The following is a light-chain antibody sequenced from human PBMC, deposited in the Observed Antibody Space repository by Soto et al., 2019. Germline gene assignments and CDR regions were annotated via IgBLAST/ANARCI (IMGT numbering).Light chain of an antibody. CDR1: GSNIGSNY. V-gene: IGLV1-47*03. CDR2: RNN. Sequence: QSVLTQPPSASGTPGQRVTISCSGSGSNIGSNYVYWYQQLPGTAPKLLIYRNNQRPSGVPDRFSGSKSGTSASLAISGLWSEDEADYYCAAWDDSLSGFYVFGTGTKVTVL. CDR3: AAWDDSLSGFYV. J-gene: IGLJ1*01.